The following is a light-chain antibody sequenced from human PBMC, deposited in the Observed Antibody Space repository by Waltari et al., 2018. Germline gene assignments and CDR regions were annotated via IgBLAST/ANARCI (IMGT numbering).Light chain of an antibody. CDR1: SRDVATYKY. Sequence: QSALTQPASVSGSPGQSVTISCTGSSRDVATYKYVSWYQQHPGKVPKLMIYEVSNRPHGVSTRFSGSKSGNTASLTISGLQAEDEADYYCTSYTTSTTWVFGGGTKLTVL. CDR3: TSYTTSTTWV. V-gene: IGLV2-14*01. CDR2: EVS. J-gene: IGLJ3*02.